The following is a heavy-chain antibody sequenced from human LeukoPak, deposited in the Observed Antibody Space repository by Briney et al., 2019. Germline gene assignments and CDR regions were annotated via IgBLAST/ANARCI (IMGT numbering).Heavy chain of an antibody. J-gene: IGHJ4*02. CDR1: GYTFSSYD. CDR3: AREGFDY. CDR2: MNPNSGNT. V-gene: IGHV1-8*03. Sequence: ASVEVSCKASGYTFSSYDINWVRQATGQGLEWMGYMNPNSGNTGYAQKFQGRVTITSDTSRSTAYMELSSLRSEDTAVYYCAREGFDYWGQGTLVTVSS.